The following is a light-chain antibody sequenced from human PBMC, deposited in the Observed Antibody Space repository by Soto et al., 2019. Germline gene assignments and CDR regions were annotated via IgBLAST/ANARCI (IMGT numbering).Light chain of an antibody. CDR3: QQYAQSPGT. J-gene: IGKJ1*01. Sequence: DIVLTQSPGTLSLSPGERATLSCRASQSVGSTYIAWYRQRPGQPPRLLIYGTSTRAIGVPDRFRGSGSGTDFTLTISGLEPDDSAVYYCQQYAQSPGTFGQGTK. CDR2: GTS. CDR1: QSVGSTY. V-gene: IGKV3-20*01.